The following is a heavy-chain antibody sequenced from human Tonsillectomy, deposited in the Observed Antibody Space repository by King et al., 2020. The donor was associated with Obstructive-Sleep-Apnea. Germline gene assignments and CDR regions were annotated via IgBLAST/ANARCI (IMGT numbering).Heavy chain of an antibody. CDR1: GFTFDDSA. CDR2: SDWNSDNV. D-gene: IGHD3-10*01. CDR3: TKDIRKYYGSGTVFDH. J-gene: IGHJ4*02. V-gene: IGHV3-9*01. Sequence: VQLVESGGGLVQPGRSLRLSCAASGFTFDDSAMHWVRQAPGKGLEWVSGSDWNSDNVDYADSVKGRFTISRDNAKNSLHLQMNSLKPEDTALYYCTKDIRKYYGSGTVFDHWGQGTLVTVSS.